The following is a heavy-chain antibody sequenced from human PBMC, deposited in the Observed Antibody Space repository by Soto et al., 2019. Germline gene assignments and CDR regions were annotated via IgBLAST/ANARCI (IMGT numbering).Heavy chain of an antibody. CDR2: MNSDGSNT. CDR3: AKEQDYYDSSGYPD. V-gene: IGHV3-74*01. J-gene: IGHJ4*02. D-gene: IGHD3-22*01. CDR1: GFTFSNYW. Sequence: PGGSLRLSCAASGFTFSNYWMHWVRQAPGKGLVWISRMNSDGSNTVYADAVKGRFTISRDNAKNTLYLQMNSLRVEDTAVYYCAKEQDYYDSSGYPDWGQGTLVTVSS.